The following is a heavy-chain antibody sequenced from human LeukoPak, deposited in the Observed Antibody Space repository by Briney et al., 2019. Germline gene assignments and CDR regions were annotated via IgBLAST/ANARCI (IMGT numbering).Heavy chain of an antibody. CDR3: ARYEWGSSWYYYYYGMDV. J-gene: IGHJ6*02. V-gene: IGHV1-18*01. CDR2: ISAYNGNT. D-gene: IGHD6-13*01. CDR1: GYTFTSYG. Sequence: GASVTVSCKASGYTFTSYGISWVRQAPGQGLEWMGWISAYNGNTNYAQKLQGRVTMTTDTSTSTAYMELRSLRSDDTAVYYCARYEWGSSWYYYYYGMDVWGQGTTVTVSS.